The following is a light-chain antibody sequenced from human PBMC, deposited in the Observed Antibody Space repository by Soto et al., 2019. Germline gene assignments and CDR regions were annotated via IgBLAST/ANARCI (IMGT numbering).Light chain of an antibody. Sequence: DIQMTQSPSSLSASIGDRVTITCQASQDINKFLNWYQQKPGKAPKLLIYDASNLETGVPSRFSGSGSETDFTFTISSLQHEDVATYFCQQSDGLPLTFGPGTKVDIK. J-gene: IGKJ3*01. CDR2: DAS. CDR3: QQSDGLPLT. V-gene: IGKV1-33*01. CDR1: QDINKF.